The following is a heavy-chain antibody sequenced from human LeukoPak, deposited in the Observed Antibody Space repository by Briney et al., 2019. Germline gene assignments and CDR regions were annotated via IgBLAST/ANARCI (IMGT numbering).Heavy chain of an antibody. D-gene: IGHD3-3*01. Sequence: VASVKLSCAASGYTFTSYGISWVRQAPGQGLEWMGWISAYNGNTNYAQKLQGRVTMTKDTSTSTAYMELRSLRSDDTAVYYCTRGDCWSWLSIWGQGTMVTVSS. CDR3: TRGDCWSWLSI. CDR1: GYTFTSYG. V-gene: IGHV1-18*01. J-gene: IGHJ3*02. CDR2: ISAYNGNT.